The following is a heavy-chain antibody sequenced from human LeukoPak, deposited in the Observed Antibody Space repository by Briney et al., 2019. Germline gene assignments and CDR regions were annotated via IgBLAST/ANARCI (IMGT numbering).Heavy chain of an antibody. J-gene: IGHJ4*02. Sequence: ASVKVSCKASGYSFGSFGINWVRQAPGQGLEWMGWISAYKGDTNYAQKLQGRVTMTTDTSTSTTYMDLRSLTSDGTAAYYCARGGYYGSGSFPDYWGQGTLVTVSS. CDR3: ARGGYYGSGSFPDY. D-gene: IGHD3-10*01. CDR1: GYSFGSFG. CDR2: ISAYKGDT. V-gene: IGHV1-18*01.